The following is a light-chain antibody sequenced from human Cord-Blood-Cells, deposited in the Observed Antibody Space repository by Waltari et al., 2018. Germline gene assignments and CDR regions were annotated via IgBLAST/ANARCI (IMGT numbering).Light chain of an antibody. CDR3: SSYTSSSTVV. CDR2: DVS. CDR1: SSDVGGYNY. J-gene: IGLJ2*01. V-gene: IGLV2-14*01. Sequence: QSALTQPASVSGSPGQSITISCTGTSSDVGGYNYFSWYQQYPGNAPKLMIYDVSNRPAGLSTRYAGAKSGNTASLTISGLQAEDEAYYYCSSYTSSSTVVFGGGTKLTVL.